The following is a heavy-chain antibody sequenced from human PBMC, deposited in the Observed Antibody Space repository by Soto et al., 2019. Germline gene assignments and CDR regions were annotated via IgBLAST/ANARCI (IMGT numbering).Heavy chain of an antibody. D-gene: IGHD6-6*01. V-gene: IGHV3-21*01. Sequence: GGSLRLSCAASGFTFSSYSMNWVRQAPGKGLEWVSSISSSSSYIYYADSVKGRFTISRDNAKNSLYLQMNSLRAEDTAVYYCARDLGLVIAARPGLVCFDPWGQGTLVTVSS. CDR2: ISSSSSYI. CDR3: ARDLGLVIAARPGLVCFDP. J-gene: IGHJ5*02. CDR1: GFTFSSYS.